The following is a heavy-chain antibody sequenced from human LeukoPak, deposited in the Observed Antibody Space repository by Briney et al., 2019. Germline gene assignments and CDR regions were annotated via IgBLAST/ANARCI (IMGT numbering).Heavy chain of an antibody. CDR2: ISGSGGST. D-gene: IGHD2-2*01. V-gene: IGHV3-23*01. Sequence: GGSLRLSCAASGFIFSTYAMSWVRQAPGKGLEWVSVISGSGGSTYYADSVKGRFTISRDNSKNTLYLQMNSLRAEDTAVYYCAKDRYYSTTSCHDAFDIRGQGTMVTVSS. CDR3: AKDRYYSTTSCHDAFDI. J-gene: IGHJ3*02. CDR1: GFIFSTYA.